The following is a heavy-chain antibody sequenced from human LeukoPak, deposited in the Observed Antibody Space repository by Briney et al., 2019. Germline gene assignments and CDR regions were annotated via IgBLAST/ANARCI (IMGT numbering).Heavy chain of an antibody. V-gene: IGHV1-46*01. CDR2: INPSGGST. D-gene: IGHD5-12*01. CDR1: GYTFTSYY. J-gene: IGHJ4*02. Sequence: ASVKVSCKASGYTFTSYYMHWVRQAPGQGLEWMGIINPSGGSTSYAQKFQGRVTMTRDTSTSTVYMELGSLRSEDTAVYYCARDIFPSYSGYDRTLPDYWGQGTLVTVSS. CDR3: ARDIFPSYSGYDRTLPDY.